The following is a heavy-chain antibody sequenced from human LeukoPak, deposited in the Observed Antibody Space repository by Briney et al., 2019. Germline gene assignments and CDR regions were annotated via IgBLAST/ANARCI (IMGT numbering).Heavy chain of an antibody. CDR2: IEPKSGGT. Sequence: ASVKVSCTASGYTFTGHFMHWVRQAPGQGLEWRGWIEPKSGGTHYGHKFQGRVTMTRDTSMSTAYMELSRLKADDTAVYYCAREMGVVPTAIPTVDSWGQGTLVTVSS. J-gene: IGHJ4*02. D-gene: IGHD2-2*02. CDR3: AREMGVVPTAIPTVDS. V-gene: IGHV1-2*02. CDR1: GYTFTGHF.